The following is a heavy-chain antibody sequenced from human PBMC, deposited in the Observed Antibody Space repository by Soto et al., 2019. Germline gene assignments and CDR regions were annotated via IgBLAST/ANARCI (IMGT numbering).Heavy chain of an antibody. V-gene: IGHV3-23*01. Sequence: EVHLLESGGGLVRPGGSLRLSCAASGFTFSSYAMTWVRQAPGKGLEWVSGVSGTGGSAYYADSVKGRFTISRDKSTNTLDLHMNSLRAEDTAVYYCARGSAYSDYDFEYWGQGTLVTVSS. J-gene: IGHJ4*02. CDR1: GFTFSSYA. CDR3: ARGSAYSDYDFEY. D-gene: IGHD4-17*01. CDR2: VSGTGGSA.